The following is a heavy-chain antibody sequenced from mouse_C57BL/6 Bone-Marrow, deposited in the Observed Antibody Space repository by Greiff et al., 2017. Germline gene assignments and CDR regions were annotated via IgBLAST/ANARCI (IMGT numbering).Heavy chain of an antibody. J-gene: IGHJ3*01. CDR1: GFTFSSYG. D-gene: IGHD2-1*01. CDR2: ISSGGSYT. V-gene: IGHV5-6*01. Sequence: DVQLQESGGDLVKPGGSLKLSCAASGFTFSSYGMSWVRQTPDKRLEWVATISSGGSYTYYPDSVKGRFTISRDNAKNTLYLQMSSLKSEDTAMYYCARHLLLFAYWGQGTLVTVSA. CDR3: ARHLLLFAY.